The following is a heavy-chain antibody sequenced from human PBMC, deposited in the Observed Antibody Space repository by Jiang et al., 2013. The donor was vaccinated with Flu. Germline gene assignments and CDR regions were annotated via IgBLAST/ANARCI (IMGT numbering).Heavy chain of an antibody. CDR1: GFTFSSYA. J-gene: IGHJ4*02. V-gene: IGHV3-23*01. CDR2: ISDSGGST. D-gene: IGHD3-10*01. CDR3: AKLYYYGSGSYSPLDY. Sequence: RLSCAASGFTFSSYAMSWVRQAQGRGWNGSTTISDSGGSTYYVDSVKGRFTISRDNSKNTLYLQMNSLRAEDTAVYYCAKLYYYGSGSYSPLDYWGQGTLVTVSS.